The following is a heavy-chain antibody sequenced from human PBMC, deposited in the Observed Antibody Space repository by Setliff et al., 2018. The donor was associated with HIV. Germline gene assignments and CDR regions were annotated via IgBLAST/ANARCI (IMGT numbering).Heavy chain of an antibody. CDR1: GDSVNSYNFY. CDR2: IYYSGST. CDR3: SRGTYYKGLDP. Sequence: SETLSLTCKVSGDSVNSYNFYWSWIRQHPGKGLEWIGYIYYSGSTYYNPSLKSRVTMSVDTSKNQFSLKLSSVTAVDTALYFCSRGTYYKGLDPWGQGTLVTVSS. J-gene: IGHJ5*02. V-gene: IGHV4-61*01. D-gene: IGHD3-10*01.